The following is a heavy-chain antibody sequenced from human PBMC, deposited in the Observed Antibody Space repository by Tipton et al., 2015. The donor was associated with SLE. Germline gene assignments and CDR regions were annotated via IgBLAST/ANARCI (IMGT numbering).Heavy chain of an antibody. D-gene: IGHD6-19*01. CDR2: ISSDGSRT. CDR3: AKDAPSTSGWYFDY. CDR1: GFTFSSYW. J-gene: IGHJ4*02. Sequence: SLRLSCAASGFTFSSYWMHWVRQAPGKGLVWVSRISSDGSRTYYADSVQGRFTISRDNSKNTLSLQMNSLRAEDTAVYYCAKDAPSTSGWYFDYWGQGTLVTVSS. V-gene: IGHV3-74*01.